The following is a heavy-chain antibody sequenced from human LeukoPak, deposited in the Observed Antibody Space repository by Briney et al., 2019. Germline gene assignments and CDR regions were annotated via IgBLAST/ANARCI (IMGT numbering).Heavy chain of an antibody. J-gene: IGHJ4*02. CDR2: ISGSGGDT. CDR3: VRGIQAYLFDY. V-gene: IGHV3-23*01. CDR1: GLTFSRYA. D-gene: IGHD5-18*01. Sequence: GGSLRLSCAASGLTFSRYAMSWVRQAPGKGLEWVSAISGSGGDTYYADSVKGRFTISRDNSKNTLYLQMNSLRADDNAVYYCVRGIQAYLFDYWGQGTLVTVSS.